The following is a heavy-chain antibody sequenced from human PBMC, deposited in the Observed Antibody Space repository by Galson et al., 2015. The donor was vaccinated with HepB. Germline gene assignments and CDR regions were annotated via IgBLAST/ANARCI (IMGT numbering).Heavy chain of an antibody. D-gene: IGHD6-13*01. V-gene: IGHV3-33*01. Sequence: SLRLSCAASGFTFSSYGMHWVRQAPGKGLEWVAVIWYDGSNKYYADSVKGRFTISRDNSKNTLYLQMNSLRAEDTAVYYCASSLTQRPIAPLDYWGQGTLVTVSS. CDR1: GFTFSSYG. J-gene: IGHJ4*02. CDR2: IWYDGSNK. CDR3: ASSLTQRPIAPLDY.